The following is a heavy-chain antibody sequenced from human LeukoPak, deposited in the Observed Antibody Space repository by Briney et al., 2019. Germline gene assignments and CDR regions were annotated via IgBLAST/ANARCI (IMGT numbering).Heavy chain of an antibody. CDR2: INSDGSST. V-gene: IGHV3-74*01. CDR1: GFTFSSHW. CDR3: AKALRSWGYCGADCSNVHAFDI. J-gene: IGHJ3*02. Sequence: PGGSLRLSCAASGFTFSSHWMHWVRQAPGKGLVWVSRINSDGSSTTYADSVKGRFTISRDNSKETLYVQMNSLRAEDTAGYYCAKALRSWGYCGADCSNVHAFDIWGQGTMVTVSS. D-gene: IGHD2-21*02.